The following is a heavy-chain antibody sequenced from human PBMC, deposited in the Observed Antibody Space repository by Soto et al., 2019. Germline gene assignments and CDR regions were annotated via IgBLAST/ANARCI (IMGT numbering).Heavy chain of an antibody. V-gene: IGHV1-3*01. CDR2: INAGNGNT. Sequence: ASVQVSCKASGYTFTSYAMHWVRQAPGQRLEWMGWINAGNGNTKYSQKFQGRVTITRDTSASTAYMELSSLRSEDTAVYYCARDPSYYGMDVWGQGTTLTVSS. J-gene: IGHJ6*01. CDR3: ARDPSYYGMDV. CDR1: GYTFTSYA.